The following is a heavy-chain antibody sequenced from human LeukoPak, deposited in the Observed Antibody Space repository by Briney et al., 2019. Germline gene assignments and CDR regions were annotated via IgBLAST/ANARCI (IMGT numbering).Heavy chain of an antibody. Sequence: PGGSLRLSCTASGFTFSDHYMSWFRLSPGKGLEWLSYITSSGSITDYADSVKGRFTISRDNAKNTMFLQMNSLRPEDTAVYYCARDPDYGDPEWDQGTLVTVSS. CDR2: ITSSGSIT. V-gene: IGHV3-11*01. D-gene: IGHD4-17*01. J-gene: IGHJ4*02. CDR3: ARDPDYGDPE. CDR1: GFTFSDHY.